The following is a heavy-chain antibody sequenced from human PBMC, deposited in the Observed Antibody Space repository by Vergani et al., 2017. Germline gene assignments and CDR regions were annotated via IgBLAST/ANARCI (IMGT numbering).Heavy chain of an antibody. D-gene: IGHD3-3*01. J-gene: IGHJ6*02. CDR2: IIPIFGTA. CDR3: ASRDITIFGVVIIRGYYYYGMDV. V-gene: IGHV1-69*01. CDR1: GGTFSSYA. Sequence: QVQLVQSGAEVKKPGSSVKVSCKASGGTFSSYAISWVRQAPGQGLEWMGGIIPIFGTANYAQKFQGRVTITADESTSTAYMELNSLRSEDTAVYYCASRDITIFGVVIIRGYYYYGMDVWGQXP.